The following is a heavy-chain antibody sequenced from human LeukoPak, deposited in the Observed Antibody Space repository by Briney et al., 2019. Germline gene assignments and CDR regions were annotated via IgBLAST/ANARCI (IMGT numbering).Heavy chain of an antibody. CDR3: ARRRGAADFDY. CDR2: IYYSGST. Sequence: SETLSLTCTVSGGSFSSSSYYWGWIRQPPGKGLEWIGSIYYSGSTYYNPSLKSRVTISVDTSKNQFSLKLSSVTAADTAVYYCARRRGAADFDYWGQGTLVTVSS. CDR1: GGSFSSSSYY. D-gene: IGHD6-25*01. J-gene: IGHJ4*02. V-gene: IGHV4-39*01.